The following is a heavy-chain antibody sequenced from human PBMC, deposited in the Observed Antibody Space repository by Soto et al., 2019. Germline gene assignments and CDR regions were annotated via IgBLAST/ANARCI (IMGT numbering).Heavy chain of an antibody. Sequence: QVQLVQSGAEVKKPGSSVKVSCKASGGTFSSYAISWVRQAPGQGLEWMGGIIPIFGTANYAQKFQGRVTITADESTSTAYMELSSLRSEDTAVYYCAGPPELTRIYYYYGMDVWSQGTTVTVSS. CDR1: GGTFSSYA. CDR3: AGPPELTRIYYYYGMDV. D-gene: IGHD1-7*01. V-gene: IGHV1-69*12. J-gene: IGHJ6*02. CDR2: IIPIFGTA.